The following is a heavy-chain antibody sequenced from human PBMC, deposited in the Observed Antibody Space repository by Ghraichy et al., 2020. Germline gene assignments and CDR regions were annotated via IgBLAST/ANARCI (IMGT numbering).Heavy chain of an antibody. V-gene: IGHV3-15*07. D-gene: IGHD3-16*02. CDR1: GFTFSDAW. J-gene: IGHJ4*02. Sequence: GGSLRLSCAASGFTFSDAWMNWVRQAPGKGLEWVGRIKSKNDGGTTDYAAPVKGRFTISRVDSNNTLYLQMNSLKTEDTAVYYCTRDNYDYVWGNYRGYWGQGTLVTVSS. CDR3: TRDNYDYVWGNYRGY. CDR2: IKSKNDGGTT.